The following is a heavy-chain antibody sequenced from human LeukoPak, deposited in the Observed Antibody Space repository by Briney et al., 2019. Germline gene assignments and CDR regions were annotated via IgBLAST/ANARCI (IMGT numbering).Heavy chain of an antibody. CDR3: ATDGSSSHYYYDTDV. CDR2: IWYDGSNK. CDR1: GFTFNTYG. J-gene: IGHJ6*02. Sequence: RGSLRLSCVASGFTFNTYGMHWVRQAPGKGLEWVAVIWYDGSNKYYADSVKGRSTISRDNSKNTLYLQMNSLRPEDTALYYCATDGSSSHYYYDTDVWGQGTSVTVSS. V-gene: IGHV3-33*01. D-gene: IGHD6-6*01.